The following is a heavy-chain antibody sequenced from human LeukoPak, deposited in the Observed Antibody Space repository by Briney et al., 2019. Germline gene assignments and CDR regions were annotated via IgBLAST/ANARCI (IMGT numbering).Heavy chain of an antibody. CDR3: ARGQQWLEAFDY. J-gene: IGHJ4*02. Sequence: ASVKVSCKASGYTFTSYYMHWVRQAPGQGLEWMGWINPNSGVTHYPQKFQGRVTMTRDTSIRTAYMEVSSLRSDDTAVYYCARGQQWLEAFDYWGLGTLVTVSS. CDR1: GYTFTSYY. V-gene: IGHV1-2*02. CDR2: INPNSGVT. D-gene: IGHD6-19*01.